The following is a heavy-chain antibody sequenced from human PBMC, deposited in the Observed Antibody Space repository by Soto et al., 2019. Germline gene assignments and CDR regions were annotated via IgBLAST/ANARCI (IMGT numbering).Heavy chain of an antibody. V-gene: IGHV3-13*01. CDR3: ARRCSGGSCYYYYGMDV. D-gene: IGHD2-15*01. CDR2: IGTAGDT. Sequence: GGSLRLSCAASGFTFSSYDMHWVRQATGKGLEWVSAIGTAGDTYYPGSVKGRFTISRENAKNSLYLQMNSLRAGDTAVYYCARRCSGGSCYYYYGMDVWGQGTTVTVSS. J-gene: IGHJ6*02. CDR1: GFTFSSYD.